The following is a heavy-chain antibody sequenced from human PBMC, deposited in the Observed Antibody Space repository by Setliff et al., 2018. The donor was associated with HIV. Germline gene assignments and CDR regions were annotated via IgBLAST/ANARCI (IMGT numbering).Heavy chain of an antibody. CDR2: IHTGGRT. CDR1: DDSISSNY. J-gene: IGHJ4*02. V-gene: IGHV4-4*07. CDR3: ARDRMPMASWVPDK. D-gene: IGHD2-2*01. Sequence: PSETLSLTCTVSDDSISSNYWSWIRQPAGKGLEWVGRIHTGGRTNYNPSLKGRVTMSVDTSKNQFSLNLSSVTAADTAVYYCARDRMPMASWVPDKWGQGTLVTVSS.